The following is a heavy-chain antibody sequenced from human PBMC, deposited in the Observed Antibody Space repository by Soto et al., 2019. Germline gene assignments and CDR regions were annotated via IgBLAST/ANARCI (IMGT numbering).Heavy chain of an antibody. J-gene: IGHJ4*02. V-gene: IGHV4-39*01. CDR1: GGSISSTTFY. CDR3: MTQTVIRGEVVY. D-gene: IGHD3-16*01. CDR2: IYYIGNT. Sequence: QLQLQESGPGLVKPSETQSLTCTVSGGSISSTTFYWGWIRQSPGKGLEWIGSIYYIGNTYYNPSLESRVTISVDTSKNQFSLKLSSATAADTSVYYCMTQTVIRGEVVYWGQGTLVTVSS.